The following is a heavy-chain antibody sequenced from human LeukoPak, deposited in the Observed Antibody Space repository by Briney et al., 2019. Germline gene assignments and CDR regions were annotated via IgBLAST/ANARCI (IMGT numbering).Heavy chain of an antibody. CDR2: MNPDSGNT. CDR3: ARGPYIVVVVAASLFDY. CDR1: GYTFTSYE. Sequence: ASVKVSCKASGYTFTSYEINWVRQATGQGLEWMGWMNPDSGNTGYAQKFQGRVTMTRNTSISTAYMELSSLRSEDTAVYYCARGPYIVVVVAASLFDYWGQGTLVTVSS. J-gene: IGHJ4*02. V-gene: IGHV1-8*01. D-gene: IGHD2-15*01.